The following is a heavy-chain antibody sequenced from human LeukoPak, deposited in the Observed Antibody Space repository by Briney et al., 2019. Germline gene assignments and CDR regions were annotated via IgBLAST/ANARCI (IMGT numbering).Heavy chain of an antibody. J-gene: IGHJ3*02. D-gene: IGHD3-3*01. Sequence: ASVKVSRKPSGYTFTSYGISWVRQAPGQGLEWMGWISAYNGNTNYAQKLQGRVTMTTDTSTRTAYMELRSLRSDDTAVYYCARFRITIFGVVITADAFDIWGQGTMVTVSS. CDR3: ARFRITIFGVVITADAFDI. CDR1: GYTFTSYG. V-gene: IGHV1-18*01. CDR2: ISAYNGNT.